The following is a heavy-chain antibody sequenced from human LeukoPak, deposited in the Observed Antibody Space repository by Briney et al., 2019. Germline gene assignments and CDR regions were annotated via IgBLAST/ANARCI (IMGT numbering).Heavy chain of an antibody. D-gene: IGHD6-19*01. CDR1: GGSISSYY. CDR2: IYYSGST. Sequence: SETLSLTCTVSGGSISSYYWSWIRQPPGKGLEWIGYIYYSGSTNYNPSLKSRVTISVDTSKNQFSLKPSSVTAADTAVYYCARVAGTIRDAFDIWGQGTMVTVSS. V-gene: IGHV4-59*01. CDR3: ARVAGTIRDAFDI. J-gene: IGHJ3*02.